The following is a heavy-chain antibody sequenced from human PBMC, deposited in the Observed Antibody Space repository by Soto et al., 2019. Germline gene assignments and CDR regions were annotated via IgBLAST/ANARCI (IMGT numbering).Heavy chain of an antibody. J-gene: IGHJ4*02. CDR3: ASVYYYDTSAYFYPYFDY. Sequence: GASVKVSCKASGGTFSNYAINWVRQAPGQGLEWMGGIIPILGTANYAQKFQGRVTITADKSTSTAYMELSSLRSEDTAVFYCASVYYYDTSAYFYPYFDYWGRGTLVTVSS. CDR2: IIPILGTA. V-gene: IGHV1-69*10. D-gene: IGHD3-22*01. CDR1: GGTFSNYA.